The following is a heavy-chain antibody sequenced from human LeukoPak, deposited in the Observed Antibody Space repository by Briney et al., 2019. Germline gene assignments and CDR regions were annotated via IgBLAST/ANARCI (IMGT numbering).Heavy chain of an antibody. CDR3: AKDTRYHGSGTYATAAFDI. Sequence: GGSLRLSCAASGFIFSNYGMHWVRQAPGKGPEWVAIIWYDGSKTYYADSVKGRFTISRDNSENTLYVQMNSLRIEDAAVYYCAKDTRYHGSGTYATAAFDIWGQGTMVTVSS. CDR2: IWYDGSKT. J-gene: IGHJ3*02. V-gene: IGHV3-30*02. CDR1: GFIFSNYG. D-gene: IGHD3-10*01.